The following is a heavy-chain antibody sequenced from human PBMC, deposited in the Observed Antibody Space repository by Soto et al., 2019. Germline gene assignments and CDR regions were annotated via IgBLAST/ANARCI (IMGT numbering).Heavy chain of an antibody. CDR2: IYYSGST. CDR3: ARHSMEYMDRGVRLFDWFDP. CDR1: GGSISSSSYY. D-gene: IGHD3-10*01. Sequence: SETLSLTCTVSGGSISSSSYYWGWIRQPPGKGLEWIGSIYYSGSTYYNPSLKSRVTISVDTSKNQFSLKLSSVTAADTAVYYCARHSMEYMDRGVRLFDWFDPWGQGTLVTVSS. V-gene: IGHV4-39*01. J-gene: IGHJ5*02.